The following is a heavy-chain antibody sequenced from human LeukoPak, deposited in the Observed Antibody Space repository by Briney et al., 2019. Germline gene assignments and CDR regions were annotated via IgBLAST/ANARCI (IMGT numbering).Heavy chain of an antibody. CDR1: GFTFSSYA. J-gene: IGHJ3*02. Sequence: GGSLRLSCAASGFTFSSYAMHWVRQAPGKGLEYVSAISSNGGSTYYANSVKGRFTISRDNSKNTLYLQMGSLRAEDMAVYYCARGGGAFDIWGQGTVVTVSS. CDR2: ISSNGGST. CDR3: ARGGGAFDI. V-gene: IGHV3-64*01.